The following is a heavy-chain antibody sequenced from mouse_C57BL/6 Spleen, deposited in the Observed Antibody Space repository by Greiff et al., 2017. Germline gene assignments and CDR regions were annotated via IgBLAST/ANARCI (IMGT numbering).Heavy chain of an antibody. J-gene: IGHJ4*01. D-gene: IGHD2-5*01. Sequence: VQLQQPGAELVKPGASVKVSCKASGYTFTSYWMHWVKQRPGQGLEWIGRIHPSDSDTNYNQKFKGKATLTVDKSSSTAYMQLSSLTSEDSAVYYCAIKAYYSNYGDAMDYWGQGTSVTVSS. CDR1: GYTFTSYW. CDR3: AIKAYYSNYGDAMDY. V-gene: IGHV1-74*01. CDR2: IHPSDSDT.